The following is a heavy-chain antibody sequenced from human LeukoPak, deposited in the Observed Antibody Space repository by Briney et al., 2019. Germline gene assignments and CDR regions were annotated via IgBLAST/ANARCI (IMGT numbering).Heavy chain of an antibody. D-gene: IGHD3-10*01. CDR3: AKGGLGQASGLDV. J-gene: IGHJ6*02. CDR1: GFIFSNYA. CDR2: ITDSGGSA. V-gene: IGHV3-23*01. Sequence: GGSLRLSCAASGFIFSNYAMTWVRQAPGKGPEYISSITDSGGSAYYADSVKGRFTLSRDNSRDTLYLHLNSLRAEDTALYYCAKGGLGQASGLDVWGQGTTVIVSS.